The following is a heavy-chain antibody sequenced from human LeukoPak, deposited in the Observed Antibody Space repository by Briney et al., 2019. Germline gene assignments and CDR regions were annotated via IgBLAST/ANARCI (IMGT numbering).Heavy chain of an antibody. J-gene: IGHJ5*02. CDR3: AREGRRSSSSGFRWFDP. D-gene: IGHD6-6*01. CDR1: GGSISSGDYY. CDR2: IYYSGST. V-gene: IGHV4-30-4*08. Sequence: SQTLSLTCTVSGGSISSGDYYWSWIRQPPGKGLEWIGYIYYSGSTYYNPSLKSRVTISVDTSKNQFSLKLSSVTAAETAVYYCAREGRRSSSSGFRWFDPWGQGTLVTVSS.